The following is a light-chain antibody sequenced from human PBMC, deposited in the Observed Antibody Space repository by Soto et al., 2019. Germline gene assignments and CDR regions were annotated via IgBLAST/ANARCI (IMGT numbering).Light chain of an antibody. CDR3: RSYTRSRTVV. V-gene: IGLV2-14*01. CDR2: DVS. CDR1: SSDVGGYNY. Sequence: QSALTQPASVSGSPGQSITISCTGTSSDVGGYNYVSWYQQHPGKAPKLMIYDVSNRPSGVSNRFSGSKSGNTASLTISGLKDEDEADYYCRSYTRSRTVVFGGGTKLTVL. J-gene: IGLJ2*01.